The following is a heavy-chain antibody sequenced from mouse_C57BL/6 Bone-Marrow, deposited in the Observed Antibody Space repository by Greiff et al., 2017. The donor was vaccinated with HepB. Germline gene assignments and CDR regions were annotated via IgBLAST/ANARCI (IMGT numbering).Heavy chain of an antibody. CDR1: GFTFSSYA. CDR2: ISDGGSYT. J-gene: IGHJ4*01. V-gene: IGHV5-4*03. D-gene: IGHD1-1*01. Sequence: DVMLVESGGGLVKPGGSLKLSCAASGFTFSSYAMSWVRQTPEKRLEWVATISDGGSYTYYPDNVKGRFTISRDNAKNNLYLQMSHLKSEDTAMYYCARVYGSSYDAMDYWGQGTSVTVSS. CDR3: ARVYGSSYDAMDY.